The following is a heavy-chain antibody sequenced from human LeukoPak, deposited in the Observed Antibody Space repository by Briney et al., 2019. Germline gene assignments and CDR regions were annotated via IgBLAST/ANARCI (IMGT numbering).Heavy chain of an antibody. V-gene: IGHV4-4*09. D-gene: IGHD1-26*01. J-gene: IGHJ4*02. Sequence: SETLSLTCTVSGGSISSHYWSWFRQPPGKELEWIGFIFASGITNYNPSLQSRVTISIDTSINQFSLKLTSVTAADTAVYYCARHRLGIRDFDYWGQGTLVTVSS. CDR2: IFASGIT. CDR1: GGSISSHY. CDR3: ARHRLGIRDFDY.